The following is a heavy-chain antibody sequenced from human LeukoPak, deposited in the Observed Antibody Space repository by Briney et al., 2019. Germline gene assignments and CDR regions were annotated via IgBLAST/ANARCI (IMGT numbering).Heavy chain of an antibody. J-gene: IGHJ4*02. V-gene: IGHV4-59*01. CDR1: GGSFSGYS. CDR3: ARSYGSGNYFDS. Sequence: KPSGTLSLTCAAFGGSFSGYSWSWIRQPPGKGLEWIGYIYYSGSTKYHPSLKSRVTISVDTSKNQSSLNLNSVTAADTAVYYCARSYGSGNYFDSWGQGTLVTVSS. D-gene: IGHD3-10*01. CDR2: IYYSGST.